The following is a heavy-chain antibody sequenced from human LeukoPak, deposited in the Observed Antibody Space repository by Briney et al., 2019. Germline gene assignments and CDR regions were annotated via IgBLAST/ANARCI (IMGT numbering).Heavy chain of an antibody. CDR3: ARVYCSGGYCYYNY. V-gene: IGHV3-21*01. D-gene: IGHD2-15*01. CDR1: GFTFSSST. CDR2: ISSGSSYI. Sequence: GGSLRLSCAASGFTFSSSTMIWVRQAPGKGLEWVSSISSGSSYIYYADSVKGRFTISRDNAKDSLYLQMNSLRAEDTAVYYCARVYCSGGYCYYNYWGQGTLVTVSS. J-gene: IGHJ4*02.